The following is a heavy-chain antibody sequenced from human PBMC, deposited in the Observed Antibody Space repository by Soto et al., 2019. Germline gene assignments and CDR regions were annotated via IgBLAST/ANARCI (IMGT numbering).Heavy chain of an antibody. Sequence: SETLSLTCAVSGYSISSGYYWGWIRQPPGKGLEWIGSIYHSGSTYYNPSLKSRVTISVDTSKNQFSLKLSSVTAADTAVYYCAGTAVAGGNWFDPWGQGTLVTVSS. J-gene: IGHJ5*02. CDR3: AGTAVAGGNWFDP. D-gene: IGHD6-19*01. CDR2: IYHSGST. V-gene: IGHV4-38-2*01. CDR1: GYSISSGYY.